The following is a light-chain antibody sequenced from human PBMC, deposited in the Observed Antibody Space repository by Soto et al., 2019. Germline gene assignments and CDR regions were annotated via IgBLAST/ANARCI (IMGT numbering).Light chain of an antibody. Sequence: EIVLTQSPAILSLSPGERATLSCRASQSVSSYLAWYQQKPGQAPRLLIYDASNRATGIPARFRGSASGPDFTLTISSLEPEDFAVYYCQQRSNWPFTLGPGTKVDIK. CDR2: DAS. CDR3: QQRSNWPFT. CDR1: QSVSSY. J-gene: IGKJ3*01. V-gene: IGKV3-11*01.